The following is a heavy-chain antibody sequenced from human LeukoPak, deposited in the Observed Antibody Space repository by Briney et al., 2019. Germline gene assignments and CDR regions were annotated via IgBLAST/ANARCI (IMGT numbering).Heavy chain of an antibody. V-gene: IGHV4-59*08. CDR3: ARHMRITMVRGVKAWLDP. CDR1: GGSISSYY. J-gene: IGHJ5*02. Sequence: PSETLSLTCTVSGGSISSYYWSWIRQPPGKGLEWIGYIYYSGSTNYNPSLKSRVTISVDTSKNQFSLKLSSVTAADTAVYYCARHMRITMVRGVKAWLDPWGQGTLVTVSS. D-gene: IGHD3-10*01. CDR2: IYYSGST.